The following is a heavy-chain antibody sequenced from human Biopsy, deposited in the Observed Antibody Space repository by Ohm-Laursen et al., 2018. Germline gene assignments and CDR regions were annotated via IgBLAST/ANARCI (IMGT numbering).Heavy chain of an antibody. CDR3: ARDSTINTVTTADY. Sequence: SLRLSCAASGFTLTDSGMHWVRQAPGKGLEWLAVIWDDGSNKYYGDSVQGRFTISRDNSKNTVYLQMNSLRAEDTAIYYCARDSTINTVTTADYWGQGTPVTVSS. CDR1: GFTLTDSG. D-gene: IGHD4-11*01. CDR2: IWDDGSNK. V-gene: IGHV3-33*08. J-gene: IGHJ4*02.